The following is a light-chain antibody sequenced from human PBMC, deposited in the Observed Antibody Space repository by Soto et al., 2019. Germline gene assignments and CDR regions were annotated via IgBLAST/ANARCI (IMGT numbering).Light chain of an antibody. CDR3: QAWDSGTVV. Sequence: SYELTQPPSLSVSPGQTASVTCSGDELGDKYVCWYQQKPGQSPVLVIYQDTKRPSGIPERFSGSYSGNTATLTISGTQAMDEADYFCQAWDSGTVVFGGGTKLTVL. V-gene: IGLV3-1*01. CDR2: QDT. CDR1: ELGDKY. J-gene: IGLJ2*01.